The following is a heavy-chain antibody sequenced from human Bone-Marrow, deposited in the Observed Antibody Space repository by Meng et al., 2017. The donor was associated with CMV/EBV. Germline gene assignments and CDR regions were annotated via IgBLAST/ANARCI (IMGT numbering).Heavy chain of an antibody. Sequence: GESLKISCAASGFTFSSYGMHWVRQAPGKGLEWVAFIRYDGSNKYYADSVKGRFTISRDNSKNTLYLQMNSLRAGDTAVYYCAKARGNWNYEGGMDVWGQGTTVTVSS. J-gene: IGHJ6*02. D-gene: IGHD1-7*01. CDR2: IRYDGSNK. V-gene: IGHV3-30*02. CDR3: AKARGNWNYEGGMDV. CDR1: GFTFSSYG.